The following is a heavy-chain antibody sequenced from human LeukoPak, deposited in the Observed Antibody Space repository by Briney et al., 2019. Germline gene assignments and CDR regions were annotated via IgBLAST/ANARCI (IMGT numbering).Heavy chain of an antibody. CDR3: ARSNYYDSSGYYNFDY. CDR2: IYSGGST. CDR1: GFTVSSNY. Sequence: GGSLRLSCAASGFTVSSNYMSWVRQAPGKGLEWVSVIYSGGSTYYADSVKGRFTIPRDNSKNTLYLQMNSLRAEDTAVYYCARSNYYDSSGYYNFDYWGQGTLVTVSS. V-gene: IGHV3-66*01. D-gene: IGHD3-22*01. J-gene: IGHJ4*02.